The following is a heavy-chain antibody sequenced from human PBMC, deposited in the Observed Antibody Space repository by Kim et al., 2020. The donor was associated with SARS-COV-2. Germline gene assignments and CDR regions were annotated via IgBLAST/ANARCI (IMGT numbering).Heavy chain of an antibody. CDR1: GFTFSSYA. V-gene: IGHV3-23*01. CDR2: ISGSGGST. Sequence: GGSLRLSCAASGFTFSSYAMSWVRQAPGKGLEWVSAISGSGGSTYYADSVKGRFTISRDNSKNTLYLQMNSLRAEDTAVYYCAKWQVGQDYYYGMDVWGQGTTVTVSS. J-gene: IGHJ6*02. D-gene: IGHD6-19*01. CDR3: AKWQVGQDYYYGMDV.